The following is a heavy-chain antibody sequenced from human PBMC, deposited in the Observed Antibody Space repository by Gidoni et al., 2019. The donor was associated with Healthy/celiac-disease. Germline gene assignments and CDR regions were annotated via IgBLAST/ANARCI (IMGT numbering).Heavy chain of an antibody. CDR3: AKVFGYSSSWYYDY. V-gene: IGHV3-9*01. D-gene: IGHD6-13*01. Sequence: EVQLVESGGGLVQPGRSLRLSCAASGFTFDDYAMHWVRQAPGKGLEWVSGISWNSGSIGYADSVKGRFTISRDNAKNSLYLQMNSLRAEDTALYYCAKVFGYSSSWYYDYWGQGTLVTVSS. CDR2: ISWNSGSI. J-gene: IGHJ4*02. CDR1: GFTFDDYA.